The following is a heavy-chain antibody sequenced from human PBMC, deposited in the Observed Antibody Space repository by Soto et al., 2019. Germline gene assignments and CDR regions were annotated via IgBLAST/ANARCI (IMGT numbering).Heavy chain of an antibody. CDR2: IKQDGSEK. V-gene: IGHV3-7*01. CDR3: AREWSPGNYDFWSGYYTGMASVLDY. CDR1: GFTFSSYW. J-gene: IGHJ4*02. D-gene: IGHD3-3*01. Sequence: GGSLRLSCAASGFTFSSYWMSWVRQAPGKGLEWVANIKQDGSEKYYVDSVKGRFTISRDNAKNSLYLQMNSLRAEDTAVYYCAREWSPGNYDFWSGYYTGMASVLDYWGQGTLVTVSS.